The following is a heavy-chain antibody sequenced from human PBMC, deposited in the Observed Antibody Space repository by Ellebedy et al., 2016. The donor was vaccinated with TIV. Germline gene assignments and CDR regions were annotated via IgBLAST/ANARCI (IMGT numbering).Heavy chain of an antibody. CDR3: ARGSKVVRGYSYGYGWFDP. CDR2: INHSGST. V-gene: IGHV4-39*07. J-gene: IGHJ5*02. CDR1: GGSISSSSYY. Sequence: SETLSLXCTVSGGSISSSSYYWGWIRQPPGKGLEWIGEINHSGSTNYNPSLKSRVTISVDTSKNQFSLKLSSVTAADTAVYYCARGSKVVRGYSYGYGWFDPWGQGTLVTVSS. D-gene: IGHD5-18*01.